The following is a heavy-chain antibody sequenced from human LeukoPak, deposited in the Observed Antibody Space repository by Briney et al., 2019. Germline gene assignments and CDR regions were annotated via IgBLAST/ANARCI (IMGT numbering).Heavy chain of an antibody. Sequence: ASVKVSCKASGYTFTSYDINWVRQATGQGLEWMGWMNPNSGNTGYAQKFQGRVTITRNTSISTAYMELSSLRSEDTAVYYCAKNYRGGGDAFDIWGQGTMVTVSS. CDR3: AKNYRGGGDAFDI. V-gene: IGHV1-8*03. J-gene: IGHJ3*02. D-gene: IGHD1-7*01. CDR2: MNPNSGNT. CDR1: GYTFTSYD.